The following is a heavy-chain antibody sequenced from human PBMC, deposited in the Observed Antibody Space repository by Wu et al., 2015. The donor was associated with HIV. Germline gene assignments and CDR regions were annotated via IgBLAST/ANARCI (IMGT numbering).Heavy chain of an antibody. J-gene: IGHJ6*03. D-gene: IGHD1-1*01. CDR2: IIPMFGTP. CDR1: GGTFSSYA. Sequence: QVQLVQSGAEVKKPGSSVKVSCKASGGTFSSYAISWVRQAPGQGLEWMGGIIPMFGTPIYAQKFQGRITITADESTSTAYMELSSLTSEDTAVYNCARAVESLDYNHYMDVWGKGTTVTVSS. V-gene: IGHV1-69*12. CDR3: ARAVESLDYNHYMDV.